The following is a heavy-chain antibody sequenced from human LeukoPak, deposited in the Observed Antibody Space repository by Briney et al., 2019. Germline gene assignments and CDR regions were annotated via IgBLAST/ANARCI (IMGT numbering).Heavy chain of an antibody. CDR1: GFSLTSDGVA. CDR3: AHKGRGSGSYTM. Sequence: SGPTLVNPTQTLTLTCTFSGFSLTSDGVAVAWIRQPPGKALEWLAVTYWNNDKSYSPSLTSRLTVTKDTSKNQVVLIMTNMAPVDTGTYYCAHKGRGSGSYTMWGQGILITVSS. V-gene: IGHV2-5*01. CDR2: TYWNNDK. D-gene: IGHD3-10*01. J-gene: IGHJ4*02.